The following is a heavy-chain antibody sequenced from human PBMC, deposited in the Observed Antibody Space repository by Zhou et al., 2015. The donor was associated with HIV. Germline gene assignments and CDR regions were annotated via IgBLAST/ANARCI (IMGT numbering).Heavy chain of an antibody. Sequence: QVQLVQSGADVKKPGASVKVSCKPSGGSFSNFGFNWVRRAPGQGLEWMGGIIPNLHITKQAQKFQGRVTLTADESTSTVYMELDSLDSDDTALYYCVGSEANVFYAFDIWGQGTTVAVS. J-gene: IGHJ3*02. CDR1: GGSFSNFG. CDR2: IIPNLHIT. CDR3: VGSEANVFYAFDI. D-gene: IGHD3-10*01. V-gene: IGHV1-69*01.